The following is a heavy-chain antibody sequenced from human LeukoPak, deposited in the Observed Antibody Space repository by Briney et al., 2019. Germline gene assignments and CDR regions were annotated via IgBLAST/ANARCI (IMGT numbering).Heavy chain of an antibody. V-gene: IGHV3-48*01. CDR3: SRLRYYAVEV. D-gene: IGHD1-20*01. Sequence: GGALTLSCAASGFTFNNFDMTWVRQAPGKGLEWVSYISSGSSSRYYADPVNRRFTISRDNAKNSVYLQMNGLRADATAEYFCSRLRYYAVEVWGQRNTGIVSS. J-gene: IGHJ6*02. CDR2: ISSGSSSR. CDR1: GFTFNNFD.